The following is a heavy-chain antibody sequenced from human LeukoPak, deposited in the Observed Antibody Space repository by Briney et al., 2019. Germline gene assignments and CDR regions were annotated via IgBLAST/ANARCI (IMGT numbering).Heavy chain of an antibody. D-gene: IGHD5-12*01. CDR3: ARDPPDIVATITEDY. CDR1: GFTFSRYW. V-gene: IGHV3-7*01. CDR2: IKEDGTVK. Sequence: TGGSLRLSCAASGFTFSRYWMSWVRQAPGKGLEWVANIKEDGTVKYYVESVKGRFTISRDNAKDSLYLQMNSLRAEDTAVYYCARDPPDIVATITEDYWGQGTLVTVSS. J-gene: IGHJ4*02.